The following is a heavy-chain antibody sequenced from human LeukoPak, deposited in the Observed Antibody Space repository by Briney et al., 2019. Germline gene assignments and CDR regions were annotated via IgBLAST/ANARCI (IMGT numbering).Heavy chain of an antibody. CDR3: ARDGVPLTNLVARPFHP. CDR2: IFTTGST. D-gene: IGHD1-14*01. Sequence: SGTLPLTCTVSGGSMRNSYWSWIRQPAGKGLEWVGRIFTTGSTNYNPSLKSRVTMSIDTSKNQFSLKMTSVTAADTAVYYCARDGVPLTNLVARPFHPWGQGTLVTVSS. CDR1: GGSMRNSY. J-gene: IGHJ1*01. V-gene: IGHV4-4*07.